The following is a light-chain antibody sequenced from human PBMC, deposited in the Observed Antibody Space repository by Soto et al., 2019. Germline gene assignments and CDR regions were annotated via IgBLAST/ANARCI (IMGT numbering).Light chain of an antibody. CDR1: QGISNY. Sequence: DIQMTRSQSSLSASVGDRVTITCRASQGISNYLAWYQQKSGKVPKLLIYAASTLQSGVESRFSGSGSGADFTLSSSSLQPEDVAIYYFQKYDSAPWTFGQGTKVEIK. J-gene: IGKJ1*01. CDR2: AAS. V-gene: IGKV1-27*01. CDR3: QKYDSAPWT.